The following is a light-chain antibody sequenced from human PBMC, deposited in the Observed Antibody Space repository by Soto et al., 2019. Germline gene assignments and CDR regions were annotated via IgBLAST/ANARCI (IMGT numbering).Light chain of an antibody. V-gene: IGLV1-44*01. CDR2: NNN. CDR1: SSNIGSNT. Sequence: QSVLTQPPSASGTPGQRVTISCSGSSSNIGSNTVNWYQQLPGTAPKLLIYNNNQRPSGVPDRFSGSKSGTSASLAISGLQSEDEADYYCVAWDDSLNGLVFGTGTQRTFL. CDR3: VAWDDSLNGLV. J-gene: IGLJ1*01.